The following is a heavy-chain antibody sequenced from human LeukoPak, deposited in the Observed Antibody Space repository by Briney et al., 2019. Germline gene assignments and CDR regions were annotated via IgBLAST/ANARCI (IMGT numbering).Heavy chain of an antibody. J-gene: IGHJ6*03. V-gene: IGHV3-30*02. D-gene: IGHD5-18*01. CDR3: ARDGQYSYGPYYYYYMDV. CDR2: IRYDGSNK. Sequence: GGSLRLSCAASGFTFSSYGMHWVRQAPGKGLEWVAFIRYDGSNKYYVDSVKGRFTISRDNSKNTLYLQMNSLRAEDTAVYYCARDGQYSYGPYYYYYMDVWGKGTTVTISS. CDR1: GFTFSSYG.